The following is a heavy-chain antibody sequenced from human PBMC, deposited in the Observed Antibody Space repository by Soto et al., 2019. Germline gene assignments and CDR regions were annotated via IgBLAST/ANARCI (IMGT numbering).Heavy chain of an antibody. CDR3: ARHGRITLDV. V-gene: IGHV4-59*08. Sequence: PSETLSLTCTVSGGSISSYYWSWIRQPPGKGLEWIGYTYYSGSTNYNPSLKSRVTISVDTSKNQFSLKLSSVTAADTAVYYCARHGRITLDVWGKGTTVTVSS. CDR2: TYYSGST. D-gene: IGHD3-10*01. CDR1: GGSISSYY. J-gene: IGHJ6*04.